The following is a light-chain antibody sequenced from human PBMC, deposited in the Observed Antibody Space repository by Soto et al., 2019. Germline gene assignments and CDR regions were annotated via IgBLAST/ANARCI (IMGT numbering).Light chain of an antibody. J-gene: IGKJ1*01. CDR2: GAS. Sequence: EIVMTQSPATLSVSPGERATLSCRASQSVSSNLAWYQHKPGQAPRLLIYGASTRATGIPARFSGSGSGTEFTLTISSLRSEDFAVYYCQQYNNWPRGTFGQGTKVEIK. CDR3: QQYNNWPRGT. V-gene: IGKV3-15*01. CDR1: QSVSSN.